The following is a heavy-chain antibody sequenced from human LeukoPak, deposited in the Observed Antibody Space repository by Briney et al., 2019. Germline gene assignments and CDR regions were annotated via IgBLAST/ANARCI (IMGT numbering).Heavy chain of an antibody. D-gene: IGHD1-26*01. CDR2: IKQDGSEK. CDR1: GFTFSSYW. V-gene: IGHV3-7*01. CDR3: AREPLGGSYIPSFDY. J-gene: IGHJ4*02. Sequence: GGSLRLSCAASGFTFSSYWMSWVRQAPGKGLEWVANIKQDGSEKYYVDSVKGRFTISRDNAKNSLYLQMNSLRAEDTAVYYCAREPLGGSYIPSFDYWGRGTLVTVSS.